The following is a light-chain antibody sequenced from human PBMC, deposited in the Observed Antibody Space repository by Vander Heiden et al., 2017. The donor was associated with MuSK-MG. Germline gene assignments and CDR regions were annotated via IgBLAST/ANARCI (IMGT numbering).Light chain of an antibody. V-gene: IGKV3-20*01. CDR3: QQYGSSLFT. Sequence: EIVLTQSPGTLSLSPGERATLSCRPSQSVSSSYLAWYQQKPGQAPRLLIYGASSRATGIPDRFSGSGSGTDFTLTISRLEPEDFAVYYCQQYGSSLFTFGHGTKVDIK. CDR1: QSVSSSY. J-gene: IGKJ3*01. CDR2: GAS.